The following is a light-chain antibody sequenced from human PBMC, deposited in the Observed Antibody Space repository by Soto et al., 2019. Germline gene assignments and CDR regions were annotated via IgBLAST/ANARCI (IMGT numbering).Light chain of an antibody. J-gene: IGKJ1*01. CDR2: WAS. CDR1: QSILYSSNNKNY. CDR3: QQYYSTPPT. V-gene: IGKV4-1*01. Sequence: DIVMTQSPDSLAVSLGERATINCKSSQSILYSSNNKNYLAWYQQKPGQPPKLLIYWASTRESGVPDRFSGSRSGTDFTLTISSLQAEDAAVYYCQQYYSTPPTFGQGTKVEIK.